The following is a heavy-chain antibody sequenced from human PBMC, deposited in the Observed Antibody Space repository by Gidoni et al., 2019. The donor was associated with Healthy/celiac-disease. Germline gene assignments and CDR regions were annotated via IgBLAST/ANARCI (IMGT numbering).Heavy chain of an antibody. D-gene: IGHD3-22*01. CDR3: ARPNNYYDSSGYYRIDAFDI. V-gene: IGHV5-51*01. Sequence: EVQLVQSGAEVNKPGESLKISCMGSGYSFTSYWIGWVRQMPGKGLAWMGIIYPGDSDTRYSPSVQGQVNISADKSISTAYLQWSSLKASDTAMYYCARPNNYYDSSGYYRIDAFDIWGQGTMVTVSS. J-gene: IGHJ3*02. CDR2: IYPGDSDT. CDR1: GYSFTSYW.